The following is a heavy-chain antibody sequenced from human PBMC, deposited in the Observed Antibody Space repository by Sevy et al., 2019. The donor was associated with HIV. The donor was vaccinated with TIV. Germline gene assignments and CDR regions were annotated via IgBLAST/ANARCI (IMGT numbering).Heavy chain of an antibody. CDR3: ARGNSGGDYGMDV. CDR2: ISFDGSVK. V-gene: IGHV3-30*03. J-gene: IGHJ6*02. Sequence: GGYLRLSCEASGFTFSDHGMNWVRQAPGKGLEWVALISFDGSVKYYADSVKGRFTISRDNSKNTLYLQTTGLRVEDTAVYYCARGNSGGDYGMDVWGQGTTVTVSS. D-gene: IGHD3-10*01. CDR1: GFTFSDHG.